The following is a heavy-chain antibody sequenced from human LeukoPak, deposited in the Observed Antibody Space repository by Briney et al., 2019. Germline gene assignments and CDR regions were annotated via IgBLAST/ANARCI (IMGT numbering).Heavy chain of an antibody. V-gene: IGHV1-18*01. CDR1: GGTFSSYA. Sequence: VASVKVSCKASGGTFSSYAISWVRQAPGQGLEWMGWISAYNGNTNYAQKLQGRVTMTTDTSTSTAYMELRSLRSDDTAVYYCARARFDYYDSSGYPDWGQGTLVTVSS. D-gene: IGHD3-22*01. CDR3: ARARFDYYDSSGYPD. J-gene: IGHJ4*02. CDR2: ISAYNGNT.